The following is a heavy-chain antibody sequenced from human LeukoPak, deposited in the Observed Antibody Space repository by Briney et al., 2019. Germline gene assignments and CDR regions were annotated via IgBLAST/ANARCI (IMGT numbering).Heavy chain of an antibody. CDR1: GGSVSSGSYY. D-gene: IGHD6-19*01. V-gene: IGHV4-61*01. J-gene: IGHJ6*02. CDR3: VRYVAVAGYYDYYGMDV. CDR2: IYYSGST. Sequence: SETLSLTCTVSGGSVSSGSYYWSWIRQPPGKGLEWIGYIYYSGSTNYNPSLKSRVTISVDTSKNQFSLKLSSVTAADTAVYYCVRYVAVAGYYDYYGMDVWGQGTTVTVSS.